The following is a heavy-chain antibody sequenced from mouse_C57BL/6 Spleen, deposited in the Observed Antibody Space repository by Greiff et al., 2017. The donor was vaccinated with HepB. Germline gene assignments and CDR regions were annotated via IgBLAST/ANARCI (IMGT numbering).Heavy chain of an antibody. V-gene: IGHV1-39*01. CDR2: INTNYGTT. CDR1: GYSFTDYN. J-gene: IGHJ1*03. Sequence: EVQLQQSGPELVKPGASVKISCKASGYSFTDYNMNWVKQSNGKSLEWIGVINTNYGTTSYNQKFKGKATLTVDQSSSTAYMQLNSLTSEDSAVYYCARSAVVAGRGYFDVWGTGTTVTVSS. D-gene: IGHD1-1*01. CDR3: ARSAVVAGRGYFDV.